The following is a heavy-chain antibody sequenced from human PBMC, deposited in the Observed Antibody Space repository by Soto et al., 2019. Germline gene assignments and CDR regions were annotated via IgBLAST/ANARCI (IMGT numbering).Heavy chain of an antibody. CDR3: AGWGGHDYIY. D-gene: IGHD4-4*01. CDR2: INPDGNVG. J-gene: IGHJ4*02. V-gene: IGHV3-7*03. Sequence: GGSLRLSCVGSGFTFSTYWMNWVRQAPGKGLEWVANINPDGNVGTYVDSVRGRFTTSRDNAKNSLYLQMNSLRADDTAVYLCAGWGGHDYIYWGQGIMVTVSS. CDR1: GFTFSTYW.